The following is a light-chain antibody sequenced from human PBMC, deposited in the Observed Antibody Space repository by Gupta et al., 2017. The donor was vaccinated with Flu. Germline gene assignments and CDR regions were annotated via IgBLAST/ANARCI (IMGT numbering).Light chain of an antibody. CDR3: QSSYSTSTYYV. CDR2: KDT. V-gene: IGLV3-25*01. Sequence: GTTSSITCSGGALPMQYVCWCHQKPGQPPTLLIYKDTERPSVIPERFSASGSGTTVTLTISGVQAEEEADYYCQSSYSTSTYYVFGAGTKATVL. J-gene: IGLJ1*01. CDR1: ALPMQY.